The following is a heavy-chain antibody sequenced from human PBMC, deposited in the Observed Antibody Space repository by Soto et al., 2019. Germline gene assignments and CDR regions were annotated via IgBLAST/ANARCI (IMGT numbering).Heavy chain of an antibody. CDR1: GGSISSYY. D-gene: IGHD3-3*01. CDR2: IYYSGST. J-gene: IGHJ4*02. V-gene: IGHV4-59*06. Sequence: SETLSLTCTVSGGSISSYYWSWIRQHPGKGLEWIGYIYYSGSTYYNPSLKSRVTISVDTSKNQFSLKLSSVTAADTAVYYCARGYYDFWSGYSGGYFDYWGQGTLVTVSS. CDR3: ARGYYDFWSGYSGGYFDY.